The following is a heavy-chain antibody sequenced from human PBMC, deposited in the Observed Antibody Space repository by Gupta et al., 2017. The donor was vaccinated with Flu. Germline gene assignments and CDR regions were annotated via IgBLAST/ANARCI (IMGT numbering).Heavy chain of an antibody. J-gene: IGHJ4*02. CDR3: AKGDRSSGWY. CDR1: GCTFSSYV. D-gene: IGHD6-19*01. Sequence: GCTFSSYVMGWVRQDPGKGLEWVSAISGSGGRTDYADSVKGRFTIFRDNSQNTLYLQMNSLRAEDTAVYYCAKGDRSSGWYWGQGTLVTVSS. CDR2: ISGSGGRT. V-gene: IGHV3-23*01.